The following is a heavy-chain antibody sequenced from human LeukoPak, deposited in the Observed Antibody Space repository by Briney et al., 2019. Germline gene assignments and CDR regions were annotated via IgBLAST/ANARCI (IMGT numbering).Heavy chain of an antibody. CDR2: INHSGST. J-gene: IGHJ6*03. CDR1: GGSFSGYY. CDR3: ARGASIAARPVHYYYMDV. Sequence: SVTLSLTCAVYGGSFSGYYWSWIRQPPGKGLEWIGEINHSGSTNYNPSLKSRVTISVDTSKNQFSLKLSSVTAADTAVYYCARGASIAARPVHYYYMDVWGKGTTVTVSS. V-gene: IGHV4-34*01. D-gene: IGHD6-6*01.